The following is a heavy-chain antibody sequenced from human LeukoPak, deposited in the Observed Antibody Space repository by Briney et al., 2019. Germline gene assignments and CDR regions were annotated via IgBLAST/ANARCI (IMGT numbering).Heavy chain of an antibody. D-gene: IGHD3-22*01. CDR3: ARLPYYYDSSGYYANYYYYYGMDV. CDR2: IYYSGST. Sequence: SETLSLTCTVSGGSISSYYWSWIRQPPGKGLEWIEYIYYSGSTNYNPSLKSRVTISVDTSKNQFSLKLSSVTAADTAVYYCARLPYYYDSSGYYANYYYYYGMDVWGQGTTVTVSS. CDR1: GGSISSYY. V-gene: IGHV4-59*08. J-gene: IGHJ6*02.